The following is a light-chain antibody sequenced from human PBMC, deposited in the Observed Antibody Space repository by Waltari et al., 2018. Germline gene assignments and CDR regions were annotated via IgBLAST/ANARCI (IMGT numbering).Light chain of an antibody. J-gene: IGKJ1*01. Sequence: DIVMTQSPDSLAVSLGERAPINCKPSQYVLYSSNNKNYLAWYQQKPGQPPKLLIYWASARESGVPDRFSGSGSGTDFTLTISSLQAEDVAVYYCQQYYSTPRTFGQGTKVEIK. CDR1: QYVLYSSNNKNY. V-gene: IGKV4-1*01. CDR3: QQYYSTPRT. CDR2: WAS.